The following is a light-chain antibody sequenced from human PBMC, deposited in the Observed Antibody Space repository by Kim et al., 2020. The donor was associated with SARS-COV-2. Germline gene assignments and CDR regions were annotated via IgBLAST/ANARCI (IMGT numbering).Light chain of an antibody. Sequence: DIQLTQSPSILSASVGDRVTLTCRASQNMGNWLVWYQQKPGKAPNLLIYGTSSLKTGVPSRFSGSGSGTEFTLTISSLQPDDFATYYCQQYNSRPYTFGQGTKLEI. CDR1: QNMGNW. V-gene: IGKV1-5*03. J-gene: IGKJ2*01. CDR2: GTS. CDR3: QQYNSRPYT.